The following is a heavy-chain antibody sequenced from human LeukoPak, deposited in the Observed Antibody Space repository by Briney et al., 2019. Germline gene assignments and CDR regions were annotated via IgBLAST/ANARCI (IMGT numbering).Heavy chain of an antibody. CDR2: IYYSGST. D-gene: IGHD1-26*01. CDR1: GGSISSYY. J-gene: IGHJ4*02. CDR3: ARGFRGASFDY. V-gene: IGHV4-59*01. Sequence: SETLSLTCTVSGGSISSYYWSWIRQPPGKGLEWIGYIYYSGSTYYNPSLKSRVTISEDTSKKQFSLKVSSVTAADTAVYYCARGFRGASFDYWGQGTLVTVSS.